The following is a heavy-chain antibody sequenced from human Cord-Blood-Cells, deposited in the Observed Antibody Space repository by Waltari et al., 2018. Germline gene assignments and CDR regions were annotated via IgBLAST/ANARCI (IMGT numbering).Heavy chain of an antibody. Sequence: QVQLVESGGGLVKPGGSLRFSCAASGFTFSDCYLSRIRQAPGKGLEWVSYISSSGSTIYYADAVKGRFTISRDNAKNSLYLQMNSLRAEDTAVYYCARLYSGYYFDYWGQGTLVTVSS. CDR3: ARLYSGYYFDY. D-gene: IGHD5-12*01. CDR1: GFTFSDCY. V-gene: IGHV3-11*01. CDR2: ISSSGSTI. J-gene: IGHJ4*02.